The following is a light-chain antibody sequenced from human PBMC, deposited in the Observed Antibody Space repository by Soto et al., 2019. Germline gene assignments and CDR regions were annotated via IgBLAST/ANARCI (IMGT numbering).Light chain of an antibody. CDR1: KLGDKY. Sequence: SYELTQPPSVSVSPGQTASITCSGDKLGDKYPCWYQQKPGQSPVLVIYQHSKRPSGIPERFSGSTSGKTATLTISGTQAMDEADYYCQAWDSSSVVFGGGTKVTVL. CDR3: QAWDSSSVV. V-gene: IGLV3-1*01. J-gene: IGLJ2*01. CDR2: QHS.